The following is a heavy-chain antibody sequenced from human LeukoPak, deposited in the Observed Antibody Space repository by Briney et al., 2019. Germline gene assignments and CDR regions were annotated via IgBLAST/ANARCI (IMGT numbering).Heavy chain of an antibody. D-gene: IGHD3-22*01. V-gene: IGHV4-59*01. CDR1: GGSISSYY. CDR3: ARGYYYDSMGNAFDI. CDR2: IYYGGST. J-gene: IGHJ3*02. Sequence: SETLSLTCTVSGGSISSYYWSWIRQPPGKGLEWIGYIYYGGSTNYNPSLTSRVTISVDTSKNQFSLKLSSVTAADTAVYYCARGYYYDSMGNAFDIWGQGTMVTVSS.